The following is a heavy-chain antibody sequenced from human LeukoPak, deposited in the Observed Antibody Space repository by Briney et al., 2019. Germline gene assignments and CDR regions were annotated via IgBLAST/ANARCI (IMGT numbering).Heavy chain of an antibody. CDR3: AKDLTYYYDSSGLIDY. V-gene: IGHV3-9*01. D-gene: IGHD3-22*01. CDR2: ISWNSGSI. J-gene: IGHJ4*02. Sequence: GGSLRLSCAASGFTFDDYAMHWVRQAPGKGLEWVSGISWNSGSIGYADAVKGRFTISRDNAKKSLYLQMNSLRAEDTALYYCAKDLTYYYDSSGLIDYWGQGTLVTVSS. CDR1: GFTFDDYA.